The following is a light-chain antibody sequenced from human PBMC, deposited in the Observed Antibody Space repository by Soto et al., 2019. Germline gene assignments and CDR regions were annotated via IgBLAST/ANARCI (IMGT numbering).Light chain of an antibody. V-gene: IGKV3-15*01. Sequence: EIVMTQSPVTLSVSPGERATLSCRASQSISNNLAWYHQRPGQAPRLLIYGASTRATGIPARFSGSGSGTEFTLTISSLQSEDCDSYYCQQYNNWWTFGQGTRVEIK. J-gene: IGKJ1*01. CDR3: QQYNNWWT. CDR1: QSISNN. CDR2: GAS.